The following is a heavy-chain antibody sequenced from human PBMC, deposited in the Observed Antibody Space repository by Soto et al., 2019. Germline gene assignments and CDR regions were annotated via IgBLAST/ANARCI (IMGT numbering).Heavy chain of an antibody. CDR3: ARGGHVVVVTAAFDY. Sequence: QVQLMQSGADVKKPGASVKVSCKASGNTFTNYYIHWVRQAPGQGLEWMGTINPSGGHTTYAQKFLGRVTMTRDTSTSTLYMELTSLRSEDTAVYYCARGGHVVVVTAAFDYWGQGTLVTVSS. CDR1: GNTFTNYY. V-gene: IGHV1-46*01. J-gene: IGHJ4*02. CDR2: INPSGGHT. D-gene: IGHD2-21*02.